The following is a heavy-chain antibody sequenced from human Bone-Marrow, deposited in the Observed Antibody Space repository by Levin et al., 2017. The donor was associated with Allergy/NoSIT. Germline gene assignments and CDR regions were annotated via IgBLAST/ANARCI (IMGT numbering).Heavy chain of an antibody. CDR1: GFSFDAYA. V-gene: IGHV3-30-3*01. D-gene: IGHD3-3*01. CDR3: ARDLSFGRSGFPATGIKDL. CDR2: VSYDVSKK. Sequence: GESLKISCAASGFSFDAYAMHWVRQAPGKGLEWVALVSYDVSKKFYSDSVKGRFTISRDNSENTVSLQLNSLTPEDTAVYYWARDLSFGRSGFPATGIKDLWGQGTLVTVSS. J-gene: IGHJ5*02.